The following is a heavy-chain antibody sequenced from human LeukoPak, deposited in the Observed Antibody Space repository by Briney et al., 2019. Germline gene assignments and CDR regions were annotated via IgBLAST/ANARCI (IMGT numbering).Heavy chain of an antibody. CDR3: ARDPTPSSPRLAFFDNWFDP. J-gene: IGHJ5*02. D-gene: IGHD6-13*01. CDR2: INPNSGGT. CDR1: GYAFSGYY. V-gene: IGHV1-2*06. Sequence: ASVKVSCKASGYAFSGYYMHWVQQAPGQGLEWMGRINPNSGGTNYAQKFQGRVTMTRDTSISTAYMELSRLRSDDTAVYYCARDPTPSSPRLAFFDNWFDPWGQGTLVTVSS.